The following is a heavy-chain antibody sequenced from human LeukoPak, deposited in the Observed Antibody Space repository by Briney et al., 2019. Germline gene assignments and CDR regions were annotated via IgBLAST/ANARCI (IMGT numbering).Heavy chain of an antibody. J-gene: IGHJ4*02. Sequence: GGSLRLSCAASGFTFSSYDMHWVRQATGKGLEWVSAIGTAGDTYYPGSVKGRFTISRENAKNSLYLQMNSLRAGDTAVYYCARVSGSGIQLWSSFDYWGQGTLVTVSS. D-gene: IGHD5-18*01. CDR2: IGTAGDT. CDR1: GFTFSSYD. V-gene: IGHV3-13*01. CDR3: ARVSGSGIQLWSSFDY.